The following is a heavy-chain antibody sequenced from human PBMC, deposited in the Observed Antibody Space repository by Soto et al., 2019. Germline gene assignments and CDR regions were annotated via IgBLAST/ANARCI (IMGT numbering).Heavy chain of an antibody. D-gene: IGHD3-9*01. CDR2: INHSGST. CDR3: AKVHYDILTGPYGPGDY. V-gene: IGHV4-34*01. J-gene: IGHJ4*02. Sequence: SETLSLTCAVYGGSFSGYYLSWIRQPPGKGLEWIGEINHSGSTNYNPSLKSRVTISVDASKNTLYLQMNSLRAEDTAVYYCAKVHYDILTGPYGPGDYWGQGTLVTVSS. CDR1: GGSFSGYY.